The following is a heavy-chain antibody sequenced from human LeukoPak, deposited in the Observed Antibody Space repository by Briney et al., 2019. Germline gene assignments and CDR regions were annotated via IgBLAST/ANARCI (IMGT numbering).Heavy chain of an antibody. J-gene: IGHJ3*02. D-gene: IGHD6-13*01. V-gene: IGHV3-7*01. CDR1: RFTLGSYW. Sequence: AGGSLRLSCGASRFTLGSYWMSWVRQAPGKGLEWVANIKHVGSEKYYVDSVRGRFTIYRDNAKNSLYLQMNSLRAEDTAVYYCARGGGSNWYGSAFDIWGQGTMVTVSS. CDR2: IKHVGSEK. CDR3: ARGGGSNWYGSAFDI.